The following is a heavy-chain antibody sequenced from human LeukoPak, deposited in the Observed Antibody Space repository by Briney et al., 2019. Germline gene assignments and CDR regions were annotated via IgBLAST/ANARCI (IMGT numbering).Heavy chain of an antibody. CDR1: GYTFTSYD. Sequence: ASVEVSCKASGYTFTSYDINWVRQATGQGLEWMGWMNPNSGNTGYAQKFQGRVTMTRNTSISTAYMELSSLRSEDTAVYYCARDSPHRVLANYWGQGTLVTVSS. J-gene: IGHJ4*02. CDR3: ARDSPHRVLANY. CDR2: MNPNSGNT. V-gene: IGHV1-8*01. D-gene: IGHD2-21*01.